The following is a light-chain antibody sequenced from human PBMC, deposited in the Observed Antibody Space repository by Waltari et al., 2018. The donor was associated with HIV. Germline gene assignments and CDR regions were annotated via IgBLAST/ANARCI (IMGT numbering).Light chain of an antibody. CDR3: LQTIQLPLT. CDR2: EVS. CDR1: QSLLHSDGETY. Sequence: DIVVTQIPRSMSVTHGQPASISCKSSQSLLHSDGETYLHWYLQKPGQSPQLLIYEVSNRFSGVPERFSGSGSGTDFTLKISRVEAEDVGIYYCLQTIQLPLTFGQGTRLEIK. J-gene: IGKJ5*01. V-gene: IGKV2D-29*02.